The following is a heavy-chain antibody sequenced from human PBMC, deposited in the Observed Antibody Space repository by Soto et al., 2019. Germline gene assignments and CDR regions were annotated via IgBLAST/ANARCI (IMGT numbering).Heavy chain of an antibody. J-gene: IGHJ6*02. Sequence: QTGGSLRLSCAASGFTFSSYAMSWVRQAPGKGLEWVSAISGSGGSTYYADSVKGRFTISRDNSKNTLYLQMNSLRAEDTAVYYCARDYYYGSGNYYRADYYHYGMDVWGQGTTVTVSS. CDR3: ARDYYYGSGNYYRADYYHYGMDV. CDR1: GFTFSSYA. CDR2: ISGSGGST. V-gene: IGHV3-23*01. D-gene: IGHD3-10*01.